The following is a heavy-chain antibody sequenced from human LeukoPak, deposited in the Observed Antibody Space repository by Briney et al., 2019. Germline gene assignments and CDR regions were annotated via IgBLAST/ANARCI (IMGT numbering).Heavy chain of an antibody. D-gene: IGHD3-16*02. Sequence: TGGSLRLSCAASGFTFSSYGMHWVRQAPDKGLEWVAVISYDGSNKYYADSVKGRFTISRDNSKNTLYLQMDSLRAEDTAVYYWAKRGRLGELSGVATYYFDYWGQGTLVTVSS. CDR2: ISYDGSNK. CDR1: GFTFSSYG. V-gene: IGHV3-30*18. J-gene: IGHJ4*02. CDR3: AKRGRLGELSGVATYYFDY.